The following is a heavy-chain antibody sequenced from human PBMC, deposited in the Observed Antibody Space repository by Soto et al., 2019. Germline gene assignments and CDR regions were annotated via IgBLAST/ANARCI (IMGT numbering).Heavy chain of an antibody. V-gene: IGHV5-51*01. D-gene: IGHD2-2*01. CDR2: VFPGNSDT. J-gene: IGHJ6*02. Sequence: GESLKISCEVSGYIFSNYWIGWVRQMPGKGLEWMAIVFPGNSDTIYSPSFRGQVTISADKSLSTAYLQWNSLQASDTAIYYCARHNVYAMDVRGQGTTVTVSS. CDR1: GYIFSNYW. CDR3: ARHNVYAMDV.